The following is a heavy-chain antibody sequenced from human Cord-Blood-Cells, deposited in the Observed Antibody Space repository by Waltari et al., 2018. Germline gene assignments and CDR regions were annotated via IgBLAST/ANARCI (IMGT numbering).Heavy chain of an antibody. J-gene: IGHJ4*02. Sequence: QLPLQESGPGLVTHSETLSLTCTVSGGYISSSRYYCGWIRQPPGKGLEWIGSIYYSGSTYYNPSLKSRVTISVDTSKNQFSLKLSSVTAADTAVYYCASYGSELRYFDWGQGTLVTVSS. CDR2: IYYSGST. V-gene: IGHV4-39*01. CDR1: GGYISSSRYY. D-gene: IGHD3-9*01. CDR3: ASYGSELRYFD.